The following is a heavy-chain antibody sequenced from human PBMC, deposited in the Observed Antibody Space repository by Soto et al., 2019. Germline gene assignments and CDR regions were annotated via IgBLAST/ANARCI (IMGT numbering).Heavy chain of an antibody. J-gene: IGHJ6*02. CDR3: ARVGVDFGVVIRYYGMDV. CDR1: GFTFSSYW. D-gene: IGHD3-3*01. V-gene: IGHV3-7*05. CDR2: IKQDGSEK. Sequence: PGGSLRLSCAASGFTFSSYWMSWVRQAPGKGLEWVANIKQDGSEKYYVDSVKGRFTISRDNAKNSLYLQMNSLRAEDTAVYYCARVGVDFGVVIRYYGMDVWGQGTTVTVSS.